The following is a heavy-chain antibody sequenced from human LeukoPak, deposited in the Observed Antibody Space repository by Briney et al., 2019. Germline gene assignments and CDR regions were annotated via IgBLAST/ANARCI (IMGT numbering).Heavy chain of an antibody. J-gene: IGHJ4*02. CDR3: AISGIAVANFDY. D-gene: IGHD6-19*01. V-gene: IGHV4-39*07. Sequence: SETLSLTCTVSGGSISSSSYYWGWIRQPPGKGLEWIGSIYYSGSSYYNPSLRSRVTISVDTSKNHFSLKLSSVTAADTAVYYCAISGIAVANFDYWGQGTLVTVSS. CDR1: GGSISSSSYY. CDR2: IYYSGSS.